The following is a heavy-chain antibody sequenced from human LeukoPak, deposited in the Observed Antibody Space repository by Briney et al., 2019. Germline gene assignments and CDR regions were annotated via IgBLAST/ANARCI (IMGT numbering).Heavy chain of an antibody. J-gene: IGHJ4*02. D-gene: IGHD6-19*01. CDR2: ISYDGSNK. CDR1: GFTFNSYE. Sequence: PGRSLRLSCAASGFTFNSYEMHWVRQAPGKGLEWVAVISYDGSNKYYADFVKGRFTFSRDNSKNTVHLQMNSLRAEDTAVYYCAREGRQWLVYYFDYWGQGTLVTVSS. CDR3: AREGRQWLVYYFDY. V-gene: IGHV3-30-3*01.